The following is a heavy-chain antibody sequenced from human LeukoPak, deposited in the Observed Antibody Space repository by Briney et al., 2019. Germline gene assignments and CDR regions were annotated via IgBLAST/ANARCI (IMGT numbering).Heavy chain of an antibody. Sequence: ASVKVSCKASGYTFTSSYMHWVRQAPGQGLEWMGIINPSGGSTSYAQKFQGRVTMTRDTSTSTVYMGLSSLRSEDTAVYYCAREGVPTSYYYGMDVWGQGTTVTVSS. V-gene: IGHV1-46*01. CDR2: INPSGGST. CDR1: GYTFTSSY. CDR3: AREGVPTSYYYGMDV. J-gene: IGHJ6*02. D-gene: IGHD3-10*01.